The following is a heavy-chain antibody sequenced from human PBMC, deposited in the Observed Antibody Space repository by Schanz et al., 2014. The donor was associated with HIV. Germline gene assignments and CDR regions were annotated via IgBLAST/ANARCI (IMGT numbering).Heavy chain of an antibody. J-gene: IGHJ4*02. V-gene: IGHV3-23*04. CDR1: GFPFSNFA. CDR3: ARVFGRTYGWPDY. CDR2: ISTGGERT. Sequence: EVQLVESGGGLVQPGGSLRLSCVASGFPFSNFAMSWVRQDPGRGLEWVSAISTGGERTFYADSVKGRFTISRDNSKNTLYLQMNSLRAEDTAVYYCARVFGRTYGWPDYWGQGTLVTVSS. D-gene: IGHD3-10*01.